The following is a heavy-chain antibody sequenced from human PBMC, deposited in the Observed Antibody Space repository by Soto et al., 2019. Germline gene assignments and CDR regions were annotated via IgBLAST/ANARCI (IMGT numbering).Heavy chain of an antibody. D-gene: IGHD3-22*01. CDR1: GFTFSSYG. CDR3: AKRIVGFRQPGYYYGMDV. Sequence: QVQLVESGGGVVQPGRSLRLSCAASGFTFSSYGMLWVRQAPGKGLEWVAVISYDGSNKYYADSVKGRFTISRDNSKNTLYLQMNSLRAEDTAVYYCAKRIVGFRQPGYYYGMDVWGQGTTVTVSS. V-gene: IGHV3-30*18. J-gene: IGHJ6*02. CDR2: ISYDGSNK.